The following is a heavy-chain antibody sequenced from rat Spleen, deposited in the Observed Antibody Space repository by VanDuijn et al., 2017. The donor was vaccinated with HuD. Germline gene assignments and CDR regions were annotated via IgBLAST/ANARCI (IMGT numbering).Heavy chain of an antibody. CDR1: GFTFSDYN. J-gene: IGHJ2*01. CDR2: ISYDGSST. V-gene: IGHV5-7*01. D-gene: IGHD1-2*01. Sequence: EVQLVESGGGLVQPGRSLKLSCAASGFTFSDYNMAWVRQAPKKGLEWVATISYDGSSTYYRDSVKGRFTISRDNAKSTLYLQMDSLRSEDTATYYCARLYTYWGQGVMVTVSS. CDR3: ARLYTY.